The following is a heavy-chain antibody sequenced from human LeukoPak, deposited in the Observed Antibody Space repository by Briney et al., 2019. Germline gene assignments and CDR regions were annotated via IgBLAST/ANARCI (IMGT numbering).Heavy chain of an antibody. CDR3: ASFYGSGRISSEWPFVS. V-gene: IGHV4-34*01. CDR2: INHSGST. J-gene: IGHJ5*01. Sequence: SETLSLTCAVYGGSFSGYYWSWIRQPPGKGLEWIGEINHSGSTNYNPSLKSRVTISVDTSKNQFSLKLSSVTAADTAVYYCASFYGSGRISSEWPFVSWGQGTLVTVSS. D-gene: IGHD3-10*01. CDR1: GGSFSGYY.